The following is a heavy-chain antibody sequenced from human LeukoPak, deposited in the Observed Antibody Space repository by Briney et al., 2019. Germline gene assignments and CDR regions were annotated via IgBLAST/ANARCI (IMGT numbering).Heavy chain of an antibody. CDR2: IGTAGDT. J-gene: IGHJ6*03. CDR1: GFTFSSYD. D-gene: IGHD6-13*01. Sequence: GGSLRLSCAASGFTFSSYDMHWVRQATGKGLEWVSAIGTAGDTYYPGSVKGRFTISRDNSKNTLYLQMNSLRAEDTAVYYCSRRQQLVRSYYYMDVWGKGTTVTVSS. CDR3: SRRQQLVRSYYYMDV. V-gene: IGHV3-13*01.